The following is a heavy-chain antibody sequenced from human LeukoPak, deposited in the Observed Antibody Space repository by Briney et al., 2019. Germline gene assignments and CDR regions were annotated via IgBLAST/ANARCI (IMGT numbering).Heavy chain of an antibody. Sequence: ASVKVSCKASGYTFTSYDINWVRQAPGQGLEWMGWISAYNGNTNYAQKLQGRVTMTTDTSTSTAYMELRSLRSDDTAVYYCARSGPSRYYDSSGYSDYWGQGTLVTVSS. CDR3: ARSGPSRYYDSSGYSDY. V-gene: IGHV1-18*01. CDR1: GYTFTSYD. CDR2: ISAYNGNT. J-gene: IGHJ4*02. D-gene: IGHD3-22*01.